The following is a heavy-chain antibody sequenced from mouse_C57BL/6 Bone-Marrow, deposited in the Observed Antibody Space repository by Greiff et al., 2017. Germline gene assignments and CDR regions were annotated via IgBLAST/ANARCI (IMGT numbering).Heavy chain of an antibody. CDR3: ARDGGNYYWYFDV. Sequence: EVQVVESGGGLVKPGGSLKLSCAASGFTFSNYAMSWVRQTPEKRLEWVATISDGGSYTYYPDNVKGRFTISRDNAKNNLYLQMSHLKSEDTAMYYCARDGGNYYWYFDVWGTGTTVTVSS. D-gene: IGHD2-1*01. CDR1: GFTFSNYA. J-gene: IGHJ1*03. CDR2: ISDGGSYT. V-gene: IGHV5-4*01.